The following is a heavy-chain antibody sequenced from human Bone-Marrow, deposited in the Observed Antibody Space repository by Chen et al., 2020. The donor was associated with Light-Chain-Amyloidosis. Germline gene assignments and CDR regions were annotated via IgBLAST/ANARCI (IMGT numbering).Heavy chain of an antibody. J-gene: IGHJ4*02. D-gene: IGHD4-17*01. Sequence: EVLLEESGGGLIQPGGSLRLSCAASGFSVSANYMSWVRQAPGKGLEWLSVIYDGGNKFYAESVRGRFTISRDNSKNTLSLEMNNLRAEDTAMYYCARWAIDYGDSLRFWGQGTLVTVSS. V-gene: IGHV3-53*01. CDR1: GFSVSANY. CDR2: IYDGGNK. CDR3: ARWAIDYGDSLRF.